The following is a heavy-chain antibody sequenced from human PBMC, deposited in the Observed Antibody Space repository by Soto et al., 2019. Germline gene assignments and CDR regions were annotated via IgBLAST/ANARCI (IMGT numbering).Heavy chain of an antibody. CDR2: ISRDGSHK. Sequence: GGSLRLSCAASGFTFRNYAIHWVRQAPGKGLEWVAVISRDGSHKYYLDSVKGRFTISRDNSKDTVNLLMNSLRDDDSAMYYCARSRNSAVADSFDFWGQGTLVTVSS. CDR1: GFTFRNYA. CDR3: ARSRNSAVADSFDF. J-gene: IGHJ4*02. V-gene: IGHV3-30*04. D-gene: IGHD1-26*01.